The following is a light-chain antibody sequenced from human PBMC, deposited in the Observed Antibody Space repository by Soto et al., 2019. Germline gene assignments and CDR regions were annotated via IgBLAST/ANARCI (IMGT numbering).Light chain of an antibody. CDR2: EAS. J-gene: IGLJ1*01. V-gene: IGLV2-23*01. CDR1: SRDVGSHNL. CDR3: CSNAAGSTYV. Sequence: QAVLTPPGSGAGAPGQAITISCPGTSRDVGSHNLVSWYQQFPGKAPKLIIFEASKRPSGVSNRFSGSKSGSTASLTISGLQAEDEADYYCCSNAAGSTYVFGSGTKVTVL.